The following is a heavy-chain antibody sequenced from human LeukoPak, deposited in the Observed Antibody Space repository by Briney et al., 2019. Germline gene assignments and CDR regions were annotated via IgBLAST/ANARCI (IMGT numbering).Heavy chain of an antibody. J-gene: IGHJ4*02. V-gene: IGHV4-4*02. CDR2: IYHSGST. Sequence: SGTLSLTCAVSGSSISSSNWWSWVRQPPGKGLEWIGEIYHSGSTNYNPSLKSRVTISVDKSKNLFSLKLSSVTAADTAVYYCARGGDGYNYSSVDYWGQGTLVTVSS. D-gene: IGHD5-24*01. CDR3: ARGGDGYNYSSVDY. CDR1: GSSISSSNW.